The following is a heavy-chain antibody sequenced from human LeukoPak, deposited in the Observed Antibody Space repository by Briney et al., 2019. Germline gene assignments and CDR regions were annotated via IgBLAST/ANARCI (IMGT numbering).Heavy chain of an antibody. CDR2: IYYSGST. V-gene: IGHV4-39*01. D-gene: IGHD3-22*01. CDR1: GGSISSSSYY. CDR3: ARRNYYDSSGYYFDY. Sequence: KPSETLSLTCTVSGGSISSSSYYWGWIRQPPGKGLEWIGSIYYSGSTYYNPSLKSRVTISVDTSKNQFSLKLSSVTAADTAVYYCARRNYYDSSGYYFDYWGQGTLVTVSS. J-gene: IGHJ4*02.